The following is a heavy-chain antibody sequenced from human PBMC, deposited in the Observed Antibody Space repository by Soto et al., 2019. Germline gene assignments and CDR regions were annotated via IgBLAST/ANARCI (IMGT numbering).Heavy chain of an antibody. CDR3: TRHQTSRNGYFDL. V-gene: IGHV3-73*02. J-gene: IGHJ2*01. Sequence: EVQLVESGGGLVQPGGSLTLSCAASGFAFGDSAIHWVRQAPGKGLEWIGRIRSRGNNYATAYGESVKGRFTLSRDESRNTAYLQMNSLRTEDTAVYYCTRHQTSRNGYFDLWGRGTPVTVSS. D-gene: IGHD6-6*01. CDR1: GFAFGDSA. CDR2: IRSRGNNYAT.